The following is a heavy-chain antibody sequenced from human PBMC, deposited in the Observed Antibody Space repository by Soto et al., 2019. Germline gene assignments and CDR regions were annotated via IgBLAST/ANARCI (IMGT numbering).Heavy chain of an antibody. CDR2: MKPNSGDT. CDR3: DRSRAVLEPSPFYYYVLDV. D-gene: IGHD2-8*01. J-gene: IGHJ6*02. CDR1: GYTFSSYD. Sequence: ASVKVSCKTSGYTFSSYDINWVRQATGQGLEWMGWMKPNSGDTAYAPKFQGRVNMTRNTSTGTAYMELSSLISEDTAVYYCDRSRAVLEPSPFYYYVLDVWGQGTTVTVSS. V-gene: IGHV1-8*01.